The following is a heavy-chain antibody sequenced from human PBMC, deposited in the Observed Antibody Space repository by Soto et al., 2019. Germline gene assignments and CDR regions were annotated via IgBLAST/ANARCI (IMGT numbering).Heavy chain of an antibody. Sequence: QVQLVQSGAEVKKPGASVKVSCKTSGYTFTSCDINWVRQATGHGLEWMGWMNPNSGNTGYAQNLQGRVTMTRNTSISTAYMELSGLRSDDTAVYYCARGRSTSWFSDYWGQGTLVTVSS. D-gene: IGHD6-13*01. CDR1: GYTFTSCD. CDR2: MNPNSGNT. J-gene: IGHJ4*02. CDR3: ARGRSTSWFSDY. V-gene: IGHV1-8*01.